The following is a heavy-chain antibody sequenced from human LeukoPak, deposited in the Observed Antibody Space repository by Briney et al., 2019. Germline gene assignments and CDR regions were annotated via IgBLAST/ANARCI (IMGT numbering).Heavy chain of an antibody. D-gene: IGHD6-19*01. J-gene: IGHJ6*02. Sequence: ASVTLSCTASGYTFTSYDNSLVRQAPGQGLEWMGLISAYNGNTNYAQKLQGRVTMTTDTSTSTAYMELRSLRSDDTAVYYCAREVGSVAPRGYYYYGMDVWGQGATVTVSS. CDR3: AREVGSVAPRGYYYYGMDV. V-gene: IGHV1-18*01. CDR1: GYTFTSYD. CDR2: ISAYNGNT.